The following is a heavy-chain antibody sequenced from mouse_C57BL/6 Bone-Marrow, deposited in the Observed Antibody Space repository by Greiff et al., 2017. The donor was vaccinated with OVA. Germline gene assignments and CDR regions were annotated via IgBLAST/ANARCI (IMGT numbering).Heavy chain of an antibody. V-gene: IGHV5-9-1*02. CDR2: ISSGGDYI. CDR1: GFTFSSYA. D-gene: IGHD1-1*01. CDR3: TREGYYGSTLYYFDD. J-gene: IGHJ2*01. Sequence: EVKLVESGEGLVKPGGSLKLSCAASGFTFSSYAMSWVRQTPEKRLEWVAYISSGGDYIYYADTVKGRFTISRDNARNTLYLQMSSLKSEDTAMYYCTREGYYGSTLYYFDDWGQGTTLTVSS.